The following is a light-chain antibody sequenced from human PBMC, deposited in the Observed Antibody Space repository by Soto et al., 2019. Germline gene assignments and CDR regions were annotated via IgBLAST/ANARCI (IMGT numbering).Light chain of an antibody. Sequence: DIPMTQSPSSLSASVGDRVTITCRARQNIFTYLNWYQQRPGKAPNLLIYAASNLQSGVPSRFSGSGSGTDFTLTISSLHPEDFATYYCQQSYSSPTFGQGTKLEIK. CDR1: QNIFTY. V-gene: IGKV1-39*01. J-gene: IGKJ2*01. CDR3: QQSYSSPT. CDR2: AAS.